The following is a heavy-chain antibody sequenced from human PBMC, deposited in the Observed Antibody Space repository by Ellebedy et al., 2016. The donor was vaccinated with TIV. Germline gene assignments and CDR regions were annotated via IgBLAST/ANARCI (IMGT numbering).Heavy chain of an antibody. J-gene: IGHJ4*02. D-gene: IGHD3-10*01. CDR1: GYALTSRW. V-gene: IGHV1-2*02. CDR3: ASDLGVPDDY. Sequence: AASVKVSCKASGYALTSRWLHWVRQAPGQGLGWLGLLKTHNVDTIYAQKFQGKVTLTRDTSISTAYMELNRRTPDDTAVYYCASDLGVPDDYWGQGTLVTVSS. CDR2: LKTHNVDT.